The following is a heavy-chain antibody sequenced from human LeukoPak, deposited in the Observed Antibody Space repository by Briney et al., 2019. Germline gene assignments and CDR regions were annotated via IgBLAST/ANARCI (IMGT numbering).Heavy chain of an antibody. CDR3: GSRSGFYYYGMDV. Sequence: SETLSLTCTVSGGSISSYYWSWIRQPPGKGLEWIGYIYYSGSTNYNPSLKSRVTISVDTSKNQFSLKLSSVTAADTAVYYCGSRSGFYYYGMDVWGQGTTVTVSS. J-gene: IGHJ6*02. CDR2: IYYSGST. V-gene: IGHV4-59*12. CDR1: GGSISSYY. D-gene: IGHD3-10*01.